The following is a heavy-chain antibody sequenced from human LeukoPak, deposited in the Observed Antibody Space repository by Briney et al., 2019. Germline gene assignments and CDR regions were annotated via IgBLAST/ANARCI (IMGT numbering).Heavy chain of an antibody. J-gene: IGHJ3*02. D-gene: IGHD6-19*01. CDR2: IYSGGTT. CDR3: ARGHYSSDYLHAFDI. CDR1: GFTVSSNY. Sequence: LPGRSLRLSCAAAGFTVSSNYIGSVSQAPGKWLEWASVIYSGGTTYYPDSVKGRSTFSRENSKNTLYLQMNRLRAEDMAVYYCARGHYSSDYLHAFDIWGQGTMVTVSS. V-gene: IGHV3-53*01.